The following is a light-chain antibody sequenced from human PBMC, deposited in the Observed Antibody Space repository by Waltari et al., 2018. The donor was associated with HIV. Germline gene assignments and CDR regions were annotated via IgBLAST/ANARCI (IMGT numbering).Light chain of an antibody. Sequence: QSALTQPPSASGSLGQSVTISCTGTSSDVGGYNYVSWYQQHPGKAPKLMIYEVSQRPSGVPDRFSGSKSGNTASLTVSVLQAEDEADYYCSSYAGSSNWVFGGGTKLTVL. CDR1: SSDVGGYNY. CDR2: EVS. J-gene: IGLJ2*01. CDR3: SSYAGSSNWV. V-gene: IGLV2-8*01.